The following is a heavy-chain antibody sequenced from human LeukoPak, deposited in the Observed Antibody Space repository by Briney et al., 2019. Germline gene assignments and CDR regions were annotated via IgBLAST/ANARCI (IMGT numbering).Heavy chain of an antibody. Sequence: TSGGSLRLSCAASGFTFSSYSMNWVRQAPGKGLEWVSSISSSSSYIYYADSVKGRFTISRDNAKNSLYLQMNSLRAEDTAVYYCAREITGHYYFDYWGQGTLVTVSS. V-gene: IGHV3-21*01. CDR3: AREITGHYYFDY. CDR1: GFTFSSYS. CDR2: ISSSSSYI. J-gene: IGHJ4*02. D-gene: IGHD1-20*01.